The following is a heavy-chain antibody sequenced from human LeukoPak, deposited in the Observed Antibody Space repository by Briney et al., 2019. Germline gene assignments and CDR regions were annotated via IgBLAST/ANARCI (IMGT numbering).Heavy chain of an antibody. J-gene: IGHJ4*02. V-gene: IGHV3-23*01. CDR2: ISGSGGST. Sequence: GRSLRLSCAASGSTFDDYAMHWVRQAPGKGLEWVSGISGSGGSTYYADSVKGRFTISRDNSKNTLYLQMNSLRAEDTAVRMFDYWGQGTLVTVSS. CDR3: DY. CDR1: GSTFDDYA.